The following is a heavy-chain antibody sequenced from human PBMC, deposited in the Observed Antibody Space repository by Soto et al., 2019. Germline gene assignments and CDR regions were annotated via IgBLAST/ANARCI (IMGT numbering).Heavy chain of an antibody. CDR3: ASGYSYGDTFDY. CDR1: GFAIRIYY. Sequence: ADPLSLTCTVSGFAIRIYYLSWIRPAAGKGLEWIGRIYSGGGTNYNPSLKSRVTMSVDTSKNQFSLKLNSVTAADTAVYYSASGYSYGDTFDYWGQGTLVTVSS. CDR2: IYSGGGT. D-gene: IGHD5-18*01. J-gene: IGHJ4*02. V-gene: IGHV4-4*07.